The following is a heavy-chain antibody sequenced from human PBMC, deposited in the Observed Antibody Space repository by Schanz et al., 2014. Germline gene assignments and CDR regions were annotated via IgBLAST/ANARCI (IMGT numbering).Heavy chain of an antibody. D-gene: IGHD2-2*01. CDR3: ARGGFFDRTSFDS. CDR1: GYTFTTYY. V-gene: IGHV1-46*03. J-gene: IGHJ4*02. CDR2: INPSSGTT. Sequence: QVQLVQSGAEVKKPGVSVKVSCKASGYTFTTYYIHWVRQAPGQGLEWMGKINPSSGTTRIAQNYQGILTVTSDTSTSAVNMELSSLRSEDTAVYYCARGGFFDRTSFDSWGQGTLVTVSS.